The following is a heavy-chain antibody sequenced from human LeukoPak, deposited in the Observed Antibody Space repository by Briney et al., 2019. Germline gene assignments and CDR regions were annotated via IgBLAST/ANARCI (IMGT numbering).Heavy chain of an antibody. CDR1: GGSFSGYY. Sequence: PSETLSLTCAVYGGSFSGYYWSWIRQPPGKGLEWIGEINHSGSTNYNPSLKSRVTISVDTSKNQFSLKLSSVTAADTAVYCCARDGVVVTATSAFDIWGQGTMVTVSS. CDR3: ARDGVVVTATSAFDI. CDR2: INHSGST. J-gene: IGHJ3*02. V-gene: IGHV4-34*01. D-gene: IGHD2-21*02.